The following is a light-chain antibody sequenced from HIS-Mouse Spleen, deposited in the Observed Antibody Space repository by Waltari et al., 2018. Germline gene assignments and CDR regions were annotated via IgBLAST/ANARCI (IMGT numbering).Light chain of an antibody. CDR3: YSTDSSGNHRV. CDR1: ALPKKY. J-gene: IGLJ2*01. V-gene: IGLV3-10*01. Sequence: SYELTQPPSVSVSPGQTARITFSGDALPKKYAYWYQQQSGQAPVLVIYEDSKRPSGIPERSSGSSSGTMATLTISGAQVEDEADYYCYSTDSSGNHRVFGGGTKLTVL. CDR2: EDS.